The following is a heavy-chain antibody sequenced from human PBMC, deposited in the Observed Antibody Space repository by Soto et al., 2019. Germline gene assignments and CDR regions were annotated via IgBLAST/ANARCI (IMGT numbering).Heavy chain of an antibody. Sequence: GGSLRLSCAASGFTFTNYAMSWVRLAPGKGLEWVSGISDSGDRPYYADSVKGRFTISRDNSKNTLFLQMDNLRAADTAVYYCAKAGMGQWLDRHFDYWGQGTQVTVS. J-gene: IGHJ4*02. V-gene: IGHV3-23*01. CDR3: AKAGMGQWLDRHFDY. D-gene: IGHD6-19*01. CDR1: GFTFTNYA. CDR2: ISDSGDRP.